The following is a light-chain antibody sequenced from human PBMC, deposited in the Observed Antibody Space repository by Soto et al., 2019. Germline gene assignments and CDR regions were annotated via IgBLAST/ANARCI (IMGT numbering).Light chain of an antibody. J-gene: IGLJ1*01. CDR3: SSYTTRNTRQLV. CDR2: DVS. CDR1: SSDVGGYNY. V-gene: IGLV2-14*01. Sequence: QSVLTQPASVSGSPGQSITISCTGTSSDVGGYNYVSWYQQHPGKAPKFIIYDVSNRPSGVSNRFSGSKSGNTASLTISGLQADDEADYYCSSYTTRNTRQLVFGTGTKRTV.